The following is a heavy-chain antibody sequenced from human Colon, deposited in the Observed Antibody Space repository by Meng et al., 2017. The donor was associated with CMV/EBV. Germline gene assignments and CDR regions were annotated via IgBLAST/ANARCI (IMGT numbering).Heavy chain of an antibody. V-gene: IGHV1-18*01. J-gene: IGHJ4*02. Sequence: ASVKVSCKASGYTFANYGVSWVRQAPGQGLEWMGWITAYNGNKYYAESLQDRVTMTTDTTTSTTQMELRNLTSDDTAIYYCARGSYLGTFDYWGQGTLVTVSS. D-gene: IGHD2/OR15-2a*01. CDR1: GYTFANYG. CDR3: ARGSYLGTFDY. CDR2: ITAYNGNK.